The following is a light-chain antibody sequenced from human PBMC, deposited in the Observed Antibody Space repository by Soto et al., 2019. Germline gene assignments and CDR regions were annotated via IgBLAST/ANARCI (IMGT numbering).Light chain of an antibody. CDR3: QQYGSSPPWT. J-gene: IGKJ1*01. CDR2: GAS. V-gene: IGKV3-20*01. Sequence: EIVLTQSPGTLSLSPGERATLSCRASQSVSSSYLAWYQQKPGQAPRLLIYGASSRATGIADRFSGSGSGTDFTLPISRREPEDFAVYYCQQYGSSPPWTFGQGTKVEIK. CDR1: QSVSSSY.